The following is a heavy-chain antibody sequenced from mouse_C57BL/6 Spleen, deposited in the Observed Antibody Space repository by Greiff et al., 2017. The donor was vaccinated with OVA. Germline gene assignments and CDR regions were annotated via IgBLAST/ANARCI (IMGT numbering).Heavy chain of an antibody. V-gene: IGHV1-18*01. J-gene: IGHJ1*03. CDR2: INPNNGGT. D-gene: IGHD1-1*01. CDR1: GYTFTDYN. Sequence: EVQLQQSGPELVKPGASVKIPCKASGYTFTDYNMDWVKQSHGKSLEWIGDINPNNGGTIYNQKFKGKATLTVDKSSSTAYMELRSLTSEDTAVYYCARWYYGSSYDPYWYFDVWGTGTTVTVSS. CDR3: ARWYYGSSYDPYWYFDV.